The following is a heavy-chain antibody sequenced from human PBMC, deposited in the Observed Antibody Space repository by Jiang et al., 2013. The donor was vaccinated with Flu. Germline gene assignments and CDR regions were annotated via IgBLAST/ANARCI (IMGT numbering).Heavy chain of an antibody. D-gene: IGHD6-19*01. J-gene: IGHJ5*02. Sequence: GSGLVKPSETLSLTCTVSGGSISSSSYYWGWIRQPPGKGLEWIGSIYYSGSTYYNPSLKSRVTISVDTSKNQFSLKLSSVTAADTAVYYCARLVRWLPLDPWGQGTLVTVSS. CDR2: IYYSGST. V-gene: IGHV4-39*01. CDR3: ARLVRWLPLDP. CDR1: GGSISSSSYY.